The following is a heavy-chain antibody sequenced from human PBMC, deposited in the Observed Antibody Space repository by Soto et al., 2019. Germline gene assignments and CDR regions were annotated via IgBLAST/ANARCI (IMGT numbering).Heavy chain of an antibody. Sequence: PGGSLRLSCAASGFTFSDHYMDWVRQAPGKGLEWVGRTRNKANSYTTEYAASVKGRFTISRDDSKNSLYLQMNSLKTEDTAVYYCARGYCSNGVCYRYIDLWGRGTLATVSS. D-gene: IGHD2-8*01. CDR3: ARGYCSNGVCYRYIDL. V-gene: IGHV3-72*01. CDR1: GFTFSDHY. CDR2: TRNKANSYTT. J-gene: IGHJ2*01.